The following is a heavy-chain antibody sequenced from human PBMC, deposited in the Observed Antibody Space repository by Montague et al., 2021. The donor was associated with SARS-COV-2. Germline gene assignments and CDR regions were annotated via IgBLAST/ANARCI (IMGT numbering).Heavy chain of an antibody. CDR3: AREAVGYSHGYPYWYFDL. J-gene: IGHJ2*01. CDR2: FSTSGTLP. CDR1: GFDFTSSE. D-gene: IGHD5-18*01. Sequence: SRRLSCAASGFDFTSSEINWVRQAPGKGLEWVSYFSTSGTLPSYMDSVKGRFTISRDNAKKSLYLQMDSLRAEDTAVYFCAREAVGYSHGYPYWYFDLWGRGTLVTVSS. V-gene: IGHV3-48*03.